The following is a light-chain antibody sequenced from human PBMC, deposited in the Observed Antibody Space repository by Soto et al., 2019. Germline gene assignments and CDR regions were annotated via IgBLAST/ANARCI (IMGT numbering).Light chain of an antibody. CDR3: QKSYSTPIT. V-gene: IGKV1-39*01. CDR2: AAS. Sequence: DIQMTQSPSSLSASVGDRVTITCRASQIISSYLNWYQQKPGKAPKLLIYAASSLQSGVPSRFSGSGSGTDFTLTISSLQPEDFATYYCQKSYSTPITFGQGTRLEIK. J-gene: IGKJ5*01. CDR1: QIISSY.